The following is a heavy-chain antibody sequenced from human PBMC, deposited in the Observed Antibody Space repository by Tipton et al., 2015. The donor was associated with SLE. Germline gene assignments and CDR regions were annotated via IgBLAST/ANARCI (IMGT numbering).Heavy chain of an antibody. CDR3: AREGGAGYSSGWFDY. Sequence: SLRLSCAASGFTFSNYWMNWVRQAPGKGLVWVSRINSDGSRTRYADSVKGRFTISRDNAKNSLYLQMNSLRAEDTAVYYCAREGGAGYSSGWFDYWGQGTLVTVSS. D-gene: IGHD6-19*01. CDR1: GFTFSNYW. CDR2: INSDGSRT. V-gene: IGHV3-74*01. J-gene: IGHJ5*01.